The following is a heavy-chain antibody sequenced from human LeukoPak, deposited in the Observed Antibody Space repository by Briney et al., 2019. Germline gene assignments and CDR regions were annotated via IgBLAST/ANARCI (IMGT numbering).Heavy chain of an antibody. D-gene: IGHD3-10*01. Sequence: PSETLSLTCTVSGGSISSSSYYWGWIRQPPGKGLEWIGSIYYSGSTYYNPSLKSRVTISVDTSKNQFSLKLSSVTAADTAVYYCARVYNANFDYWGQGTLVTVSS. J-gene: IGHJ4*02. CDR2: IYYSGST. V-gene: IGHV4-39*07. CDR3: ARVYNANFDY. CDR1: GGSISSSSYY.